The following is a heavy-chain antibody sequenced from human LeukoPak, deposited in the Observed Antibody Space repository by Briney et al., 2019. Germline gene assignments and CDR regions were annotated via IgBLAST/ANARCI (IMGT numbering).Heavy chain of an antibody. CDR1: GFTFSSYA. V-gene: IGHV3-23*01. Sequence: GGSLRLSCAASGFTFSSYAMSWVRQAPGKGLEWVSAISGSGGSTYYADSVKGRFTISRDNSKNTLYLQMNSLRAEDTAVYYCAKLNDDSSGYLAFYFDYWGQGTLVTVSS. D-gene: IGHD3-22*01. CDR3: AKLNDDSSGYLAFYFDY. J-gene: IGHJ4*02. CDR2: ISGSGGST.